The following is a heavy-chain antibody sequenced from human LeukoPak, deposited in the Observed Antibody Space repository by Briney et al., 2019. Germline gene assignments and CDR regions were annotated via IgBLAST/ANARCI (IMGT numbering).Heavy chain of an antibody. CDR3: ALIVGATLDY. D-gene: IGHD1-26*01. V-gene: IGHV4-39*07. CDR2: VYSSGSI. J-gene: IGHJ4*02. Sequence: KTSETLSLTCTVSGGSISTRNYYWGWIRQPPGRGLEWIGSVYSSGSIYYNPSLKSRVTISVDTSKNQFSLKLSSVTAADTAVYYCALIVGATLDYWGQRTLVTVSS. CDR1: GGSISTRNYY.